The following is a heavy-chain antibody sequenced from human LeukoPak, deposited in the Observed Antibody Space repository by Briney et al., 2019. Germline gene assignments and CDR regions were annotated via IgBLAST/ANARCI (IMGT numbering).Heavy chain of an antibody. D-gene: IGHD6-13*01. CDR3: ARDPLPNSSSRDYYYYYMDV. CDR2: IIPIFGTA. Sequence: TVKVSCKASGGTFSSYAISWVRQAPGQGLEWMGGIIPIFGTANYAQKFQGRVTITADESTSTAYMELSSLRSEDAAVYYCARDPLPNSSSRDYYYYYMDVWGKGTTVTASS. J-gene: IGHJ6*03. V-gene: IGHV1-69*13. CDR1: GGTFSSYA.